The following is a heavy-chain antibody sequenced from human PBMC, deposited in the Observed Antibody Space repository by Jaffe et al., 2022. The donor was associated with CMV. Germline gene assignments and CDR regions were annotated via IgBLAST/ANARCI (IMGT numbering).Heavy chain of an antibody. D-gene: IGHD6-25*01. CDR2: IIPVFDKA. J-gene: IGHJ6*02. CDR3: ASEGHSSAVHPYYYYGMDI. Sequence: QVQLVQSGAEVKEPGSSVKVSCKASGGTFNDYVINWVRQAPGQGLEWVGGIIPVFDKAIYTQKFQGRVTITADKSTTTFYMELFSLRSDDAAVYFCASEGHSSAVHPYYYYGMDIWGQGTTVTVSS. CDR1: GGTFNDYV. V-gene: IGHV1-69*06.